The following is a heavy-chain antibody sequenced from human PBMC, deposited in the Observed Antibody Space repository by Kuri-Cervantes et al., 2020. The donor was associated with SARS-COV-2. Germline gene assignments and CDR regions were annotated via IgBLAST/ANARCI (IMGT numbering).Heavy chain of an antibody. CDR2: INSYNNQI. Sequence: ASVKVSCKASGYSFRSYGIIWMRQAPGQGLEWMTWINSYNNQIESSQNFQGRVTMTTDTSTSTASMELRSLKYDDTAVYYCARAHFDPYIWGSYLIDYWGQGTRGTVSS. CDR1: GYSFRSYG. CDR3: ARAHFDPYIWGSYLIDY. J-gene: IGHJ4*02. D-gene: IGHD3-16*02. V-gene: IGHV1-18*04.